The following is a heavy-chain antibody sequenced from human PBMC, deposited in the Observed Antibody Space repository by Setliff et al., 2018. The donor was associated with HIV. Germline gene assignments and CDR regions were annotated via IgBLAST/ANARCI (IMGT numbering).Heavy chain of an antibody. V-gene: IGHV4-39*07. J-gene: IGHJ4*02. CDR2: IYYSGST. Sequence: PSETLSLTCTVSGGSISSSSYYWGWVRQPPGKGLEWIGSIYYSGSTYYNPSLKSRVTISVDTSKNQFSLKLSSVTAADTAHYFCVVYFGGNGGRGLWGQGTLVTVSS. D-gene: IGHD2-15*01. CDR1: GGSISSSSYY. CDR3: VVYFGGNGGRGL.